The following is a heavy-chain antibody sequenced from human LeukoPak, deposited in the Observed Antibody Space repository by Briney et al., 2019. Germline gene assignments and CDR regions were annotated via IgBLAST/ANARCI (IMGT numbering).Heavy chain of an antibody. V-gene: IGHV1-8*01. CDR3: ARSLACGDFYHTPDY. Sequence: GASVKVSCKASGYTLTSYDINWVRQATRQGLEWMGWMNPYTGNTGYAQKFQGRVTMTRDTSISTAYMELSSLRSEDTAVYYCARSLACGDFYHTPDYWGQGSLVTVSS. CDR2: MNPYTGNT. CDR1: GYTLTSYD. J-gene: IGHJ4*02. D-gene: IGHD2-21*02.